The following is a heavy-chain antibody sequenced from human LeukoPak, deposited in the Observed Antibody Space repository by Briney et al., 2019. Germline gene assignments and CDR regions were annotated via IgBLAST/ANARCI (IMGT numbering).Heavy chain of an antibody. J-gene: IGHJ5*02. CDR3: AREDYDSSGYLTFDP. V-gene: IGHV3-53*01. Sequence: PPGGSLRLSCAASGFTVSSNYMSWVRQAPGEGLEWVSVIYSGGSTYYADSVKGRFTISRDNSKNTLYLQMNSLRAEDTAVYYCAREDYDSSGYLTFDPWGQGTLVTVSS. CDR1: GFTVSSNY. CDR2: IYSGGST. D-gene: IGHD3-22*01.